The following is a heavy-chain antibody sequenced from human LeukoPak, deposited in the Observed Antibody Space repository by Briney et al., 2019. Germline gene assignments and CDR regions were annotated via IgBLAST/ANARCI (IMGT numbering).Heavy chain of an antibody. Sequence: ASVKVSCKASGYTFTSYDINWVRQATGQGLEWMGWMNPNSGNTGYAQKFQGRVTMTRNTSISTAYMELSSLRSEDTAVYYCARGVWEYYYGSGSCYGDYWGQGTLVTVSS. V-gene: IGHV1-8*01. D-gene: IGHD3-10*01. CDR3: ARGVWEYYYGSGSCYGDY. CDR1: GYTFTSYD. CDR2: MNPNSGNT. J-gene: IGHJ4*02.